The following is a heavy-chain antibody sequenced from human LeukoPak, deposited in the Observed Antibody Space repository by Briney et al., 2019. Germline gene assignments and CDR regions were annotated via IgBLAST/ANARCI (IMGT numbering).Heavy chain of an antibody. CDR2: ISYDGSNK. D-gene: IGHD3-10*01. CDR1: GFTFSSCG. V-gene: IGHV3-30*18. CDR3: AKDQGVWFGELPLDY. Sequence: GGSLRLSCAASGFTFSSCGMHWVRQAPGKGLEWVAVISYDGSNKYYADSVKGRFTISRDNSKNTLYLQMNSLRAEDTAVYYCAKDQGVWFGELPLDYWGQGTLVTVSS. J-gene: IGHJ4*02.